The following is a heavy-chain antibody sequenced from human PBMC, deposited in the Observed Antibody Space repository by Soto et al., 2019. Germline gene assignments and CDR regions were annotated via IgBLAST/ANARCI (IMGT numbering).Heavy chain of an antibody. V-gene: IGHV1-69*13. J-gene: IGHJ4*02. CDR3: ASSRYDSSGYYYTWADY. CDR1: GGTFSSYA. Sequence: ASVKVSCKASGGTFSSYAISWVRQAPGQGLEWMGGIIPIFGTANYAQKFQGRVTITADESTSTAYMELSSLRSEDTAVYYCASSRYDSSGYYYTWADYWGQGTLVTVSS. D-gene: IGHD3-22*01. CDR2: IIPIFGTA.